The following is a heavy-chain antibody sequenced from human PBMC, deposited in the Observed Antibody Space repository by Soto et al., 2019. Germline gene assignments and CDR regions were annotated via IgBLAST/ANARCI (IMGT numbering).Heavy chain of an antibody. J-gene: IGHJ4*02. V-gene: IGHV3-33*01. D-gene: IGHD4-17*01. CDR2: IWYDGSNK. CDR3: ARDPFDMTTVTYFDY. Sequence: HPGGSLRLSCAASGFTFSSYGMHWVRQAPGKGLEWVAVIWYDGSNKYYADSVKGRFTISRDNSKNTLYLQMNSLRAEDTAVYYCARDPFDMTTVTYFDYWGQGTLVTVSS. CDR1: GFTFSSYG.